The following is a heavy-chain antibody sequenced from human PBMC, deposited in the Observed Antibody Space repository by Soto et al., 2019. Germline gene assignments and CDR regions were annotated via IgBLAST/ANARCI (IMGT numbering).Heavy chain of an antibody. D-gene: IGHD3-16*01. V-gene: IGHV3-23*01. CDR3: AKDRGSAF. CDR1: GFSFISNA. CDR2: VIGADGRT. Sequence: EVQLLESGGGLVQPGGSLRLSCAASGFSFISNAMSWVRQAPGKGLEWVAVIGADGRTVFADSVKGRFTISRDNSKNMLYLQMNSLGVEDTAVYFCAKDRGSAFWGQGTLVTVSS. J-gene: IGHJ4*02.